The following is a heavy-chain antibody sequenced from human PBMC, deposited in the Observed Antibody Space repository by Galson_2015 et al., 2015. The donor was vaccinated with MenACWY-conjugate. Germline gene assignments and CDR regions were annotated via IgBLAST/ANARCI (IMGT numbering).Heavy chain of an antibody. CDR3: ARDTRGHFDY. Sequence: SLRLSCAVSGFTFSSYWMSWVRQAPGKGLEWVANIKQDGREKNYVDSVKGRFTISRDNAGNSAYLQMDSLRVEDTAVYYCARDTRGHFDYWGQGTLVTFSS. CDR1: GFTFSSYW. V-gene: IGHV3-7*03. J-gene: IGHJ4*02. CDR2: IKQDGREK.